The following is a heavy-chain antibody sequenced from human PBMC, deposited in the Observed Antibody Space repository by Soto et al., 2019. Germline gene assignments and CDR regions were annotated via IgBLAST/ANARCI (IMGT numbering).Heavy chain of an antibody. CDR2: MNPNSGNT. V-gene: IGHV1-8*01. CDR1: GYSFNSYY. J-gene: IGHJ4*02. D-gene: IGHD4-17*01. CDR3: AMVYGDYELWEYDY. Sequence: ASVKVSCKASGYSFNSYYINWVLQATGQGLEWMGWMNPNSGNTGYAQKFQGRVTMTRNTSISTAYMELSSLRSEDTAVYYCAMVYGDYELWEYDYWGQGTLVTVSS.